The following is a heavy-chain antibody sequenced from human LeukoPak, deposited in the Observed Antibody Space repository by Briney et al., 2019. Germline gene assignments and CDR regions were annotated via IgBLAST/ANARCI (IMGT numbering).Heavy chain of an antibody. CDR3: AKEMATIRAFDF. V-gene: IGHV3-9*01. J-gene: IGHJ3*01. CDR2: ISWNGDTI. D-gene: IGHD5-24*01. CDR1: GLTFHDYA. Sequence: GGSLRLSCAASGLTFHDYAMHWVRQAPGKGLEWVSGISWNGDTIGYADSVKGRFTISRDNAKNSLYLQMNSLRAEDTAVYYCAKEMATIRAFDFWGQGTVVTVSS.